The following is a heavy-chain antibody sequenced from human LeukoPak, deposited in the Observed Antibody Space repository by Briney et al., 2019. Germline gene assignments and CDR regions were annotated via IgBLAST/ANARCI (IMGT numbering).Heavy chain of an antibody. D-gene: IGHD4/OR15-4a*01. Sequence: SETLSLTCTVSGGSMSSYYWNWIRQPPGKGLEWIGYIYYSGSTKYNPSLNSRVTISVDTSKNQFSLNLKSVTAADTAVYYCARDEYGGPFDYWGQGTLVTASS. CDR1: GGSMSSYY. V-gene: IGHV4-59*01. CDR3: ARDEYGGPFDY. CDR2: IYYSGST. J-gene: IGHJ4*02.